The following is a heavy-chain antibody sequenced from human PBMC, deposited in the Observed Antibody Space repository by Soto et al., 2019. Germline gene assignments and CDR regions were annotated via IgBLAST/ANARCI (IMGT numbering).Heavy chain of an antibody. V-gene: IGHV3-30*03. J-gene: IGHJ6*02. Sequence: QVQQVESGGGVVQPGRSLRLSCAASGFTFSRYGMHWVRQAPGQGVERVAGISYDGSSKYYADSVKGRFTISRDNSKNTLYMQVNSLRAEDTAVYYCARDPGEGTYGDYPWYYYYGMDVWGQGTTVTVSS. D-gene: IGHD4-17*01. CDR3: ARDPGEGTYGDYPWYYYYGMDV. CDR2: ISYDGSSK. CDR1: GFTFSRYG.